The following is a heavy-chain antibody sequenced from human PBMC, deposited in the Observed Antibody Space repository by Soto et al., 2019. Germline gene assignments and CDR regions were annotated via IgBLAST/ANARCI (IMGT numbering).Heavy chain of an antibody. CDR1: GYTFTSYY. V-gene: IGHV1-46*01. J-gene: IGHJ6*02. CDR2: INPSGGST. CDR3: AREPPICSGTSCYNAYYYYGMDV. Sequence: ASVKVSCKASGYTFTSYYMHWVRQAPGQRLEWMGIINPSGGSTSYAQKFQGRVTMTRDTSTSTVYMELSSLRSEDTAVYYCAREPPICSGTSCYNAYYYYGMDVWGQGTTVTVSS. D-gene: IGHD2-2*01.